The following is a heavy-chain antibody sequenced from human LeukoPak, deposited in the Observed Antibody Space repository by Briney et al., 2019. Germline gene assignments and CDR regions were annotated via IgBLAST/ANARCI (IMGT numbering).Heavy chain of an antibody. CDR2: IYYSGNT. Sequence: PSETLSLTCSVSGGSISVTTYYWGWMRQPPGKGLEWIASIYYSGNTFYNPSLKSRVTISVDTSKNQFSLKLDSVTAADTAVYYCARDRRDPRASHYDFWSANPDYWGQGTLVTVSS. D-gene: IGHD3-3*01. J-gene: IGHJ4*02. CDR3: ARDRRDPRASHYDFWSANPDY. CDR1: GGSISVTTYY. V-gene: IGHV4-39*02.